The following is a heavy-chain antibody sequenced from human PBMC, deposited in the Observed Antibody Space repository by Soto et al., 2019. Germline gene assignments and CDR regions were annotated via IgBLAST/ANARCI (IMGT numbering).Heavy chain of an antibody. J-gene: IGHJ3*02. CDR3: ARVPRIAAADAFDI. CDR2: INAGNSNT. CDR1: GYTFTSYA. D-gene: IGHD6-13*01. V-gene: IGHV1-3*01. Sequence: ASVKVSCKASGYTFTSYAMHWVRQAPGQRLEWMGWINAGNSNTKYSQKFQGRVTITRDTSASTAYMELSSLRSEDTAVYYCARVPRIAAADAFDIWGQGTMVTVSS.